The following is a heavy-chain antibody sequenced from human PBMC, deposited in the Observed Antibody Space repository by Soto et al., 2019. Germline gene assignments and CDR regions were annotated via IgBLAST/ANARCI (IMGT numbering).Heavy chain of an antibody. CDR3: ARVRVFGVVTYDY. Sequence: SQTLSLTCAISGDSVSSNSATWDWIRQSPSRGLEWLGRTYYRSKWYTDYAVSVKGRITINPDTSNNHLSLQMNSLRDEDTAVYYCARVRVFGVVTYDYWGQGTLVTVS. CDR2: TYYRSKWYT. D-gene: IGHD3-3*01. J-gene: IGHJ4*02. CDR1: GDSVSSNSAT. V-gene: IGHV6-1*01.